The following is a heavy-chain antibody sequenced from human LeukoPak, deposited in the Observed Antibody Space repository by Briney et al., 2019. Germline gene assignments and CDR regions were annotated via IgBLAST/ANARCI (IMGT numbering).Heavy chain of an antibody. CDR1: GGSISSSSYY. Sequence: PSETLSLTCTVSGGSISSSSYYWGWIRQPPGKGLEWIGSIYYSGSTYYNPSLKSRVTISVDTSKNQFSLKLSSVTAADTAVYYCARESHSIAAGPWGQGTLVTVSS. J-gene: IGHJ5*02. D-gene: IGHD6-13*01. CDR3: ARESHSIAAGP. V-gene: IGHV4-39*02. CDR2: IYYSGST.